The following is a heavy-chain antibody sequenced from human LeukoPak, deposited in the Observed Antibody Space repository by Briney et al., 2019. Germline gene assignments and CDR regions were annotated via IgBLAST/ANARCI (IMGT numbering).Heavy chain of an antibody. CDR1: GYTFTSYA. Sequence: ASVKVSCKASGYTFTSYAMNWVRQAPGQGLECMGWINPNSGGTNYAQKFQGRVTMTRDTSISTAYMELSRLRSDDTAVYYCARDNTGHDPHPAFDSWGQGTLVTVSS. D-gene: IGHD5-18*01. CDR3: ARDNTGHDPHPAFDS. CDR2: INPNSGGT. V-gene: IGHV1-2*02. J-gene: IGHJ4*02.